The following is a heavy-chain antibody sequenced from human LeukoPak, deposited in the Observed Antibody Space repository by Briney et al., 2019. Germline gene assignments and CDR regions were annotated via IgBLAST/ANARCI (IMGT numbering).Heavy chain of an antibody. CDR1: GGSISSSNW. V-gene: IGHV4-4*02. CDR3: ARERSAYYGSGSYELGY. J-gene: IGHJ4*02. Sequence: RTSETLSLTCAVSGGSISSSNWWSWVRQPPGKGLEWIGEIYHSGSTNYNPSLKSRVTISVDKSKNQFFLKLSSVTAADTAVYYCARERSAYYGSGSYELGYWGQGTLVTVSS. CDR2: IYHSGST. D-gene: IGHD3-10*01.